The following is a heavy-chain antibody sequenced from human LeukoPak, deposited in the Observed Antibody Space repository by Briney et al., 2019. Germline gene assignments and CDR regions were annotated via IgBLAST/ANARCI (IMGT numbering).Heavy chain of an antibody. Sequence: ASVKVSCKASGYTFTSYDINWVRQAPGQGLEWMGWISAYNGNTNYAQKLQGRVTMTTDTSTSTAYMELRSLRSDDTAVYYCARDLPYSSSWESIDYWGQGTLVTVSS. J-gene: IGHJ4*02. D-gene: IGHD6-13*01. CDR2: ISAYNGNT. CDR1: GYTFTSYD. V-gene: IGHV1-18*01. CDR3: ARDLPYSSSWESIDY.